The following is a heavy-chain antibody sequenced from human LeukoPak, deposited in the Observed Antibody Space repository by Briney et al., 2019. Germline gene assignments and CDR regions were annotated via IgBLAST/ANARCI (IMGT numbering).Heavy chain of an antibody. CDR1: GGSISSGGYY. CDR2: IYYSGST. D-gene: IGHD5-18*01. J-gene: IGHJ4*02. CDR3: ARGSRGYSYG. V-gene: IGHV4-31*03. Sequence: SETLSLTCTVSGGSISSGGYYWSWIRQHPGKGLEWIGYIYYSGSTYYNPSLKSRLTISVDTSKNQFSLKLSSVTAADTAVYYCARGSRGYSYGWGQGTLVTVSS.